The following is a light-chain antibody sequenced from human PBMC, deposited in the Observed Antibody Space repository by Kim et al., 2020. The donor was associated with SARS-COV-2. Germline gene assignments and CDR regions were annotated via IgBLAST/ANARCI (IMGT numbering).Light chain of an antibody. CDR3: QQYTTYPRT. V-gene: IGKV1-16*02. CDR2: GAS. J-gene: IGKJ1*01. Sequence: ASVGDRVTIACRASQELPIFLAWFHQKPGKAPRSLIHGASTLQSGVPSNFSGSGYGTDFALTISSLQPEDFGTYYCQQYTTYPRTFGPGTKVDIK. CDR1: QELPIF.